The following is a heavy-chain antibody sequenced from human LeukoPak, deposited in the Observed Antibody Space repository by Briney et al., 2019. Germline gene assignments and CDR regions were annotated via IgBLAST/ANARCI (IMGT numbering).Heavy chain of an antibody. CDR1: GFTFSSYG. V-gene: IGHV3-30*19. CDR3: AREGTTIVVALDY. CDR2: ISSDGSSK. D-gene: IGHD3-22*01. Sequence: GGSLRLSCAASGFTFSSYGMHWVRQAPGKGLEWVAVISSDGSSKYYADSVKGRFTISRDNSKNTLYLQMKSLRAEDTAVYYCAREGTTIVVALDYWGQGTLVTVSS. J-gene: IGHJ4*02.